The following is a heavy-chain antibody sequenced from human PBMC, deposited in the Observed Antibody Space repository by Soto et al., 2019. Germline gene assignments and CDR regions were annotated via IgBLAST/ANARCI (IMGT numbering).Heavy chain of an antibody. J-gene: IGHJ2*01. V-gene: IGHV3-30*03. D-gene: IGHD2-2*01. Sequence: QVQLVESGGGVVQPGRSLGLSCAASGFTFNTYGMHWVRQAPGKGLEWVAAISYDGIYQYYADSVKGRFTISRDNSKNTLYVQMNSLRAEDTAVDYCARSPQPTRGIHWYFDFWGRGILVTVSS. CDR1: GFTFNTYG. CDR3: ARSPQPTRGIHWYFDF. CDR2: ISYDGIYQ.